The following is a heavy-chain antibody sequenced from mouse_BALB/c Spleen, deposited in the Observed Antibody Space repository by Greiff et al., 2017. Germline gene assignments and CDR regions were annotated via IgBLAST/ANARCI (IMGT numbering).Heavy chain of an antibody. V-gene: IGHV1-7*01. CDR1: GYTFTSYW. J-gene: IGHJ2*01. CDR3: ARWGYDAY. CDR2: INPSTGYT. Sequence: QVQLQQSGAELAKPGASVKMSCKASGYTFTSYWMHWVKQRPGQGLEWIGYINPSTGYTEYNQKFKDKATLTADKSSSTAYMQLSSLTSEDSAVYYCARWGYDAYWGQGTTLTVSS. D-gene: IGHD2-14*01.